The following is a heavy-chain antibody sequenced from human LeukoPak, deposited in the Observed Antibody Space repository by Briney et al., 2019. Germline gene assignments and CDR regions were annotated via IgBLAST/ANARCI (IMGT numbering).Heavy chain of an antibody. D-gene: IGHD3-10*01. CDR2: IRYDGSNK. J-gene: IGHJ4*02. CDR3: ARDSSMLRGPLVIYYFDF. V-gene: IGHV3-30*02. CDR1: GFTFSGYG. Sequence: GGSLRLSCAASGFTFSGYGMHWVRQAPGQGLEWVAFIRYDGSNKYYADSVKGRFIISRDNSKNTLILQMNSLRAEDTAVYYCARDSSMLRGPLVIYYFDFWGQGTLVTVSS.